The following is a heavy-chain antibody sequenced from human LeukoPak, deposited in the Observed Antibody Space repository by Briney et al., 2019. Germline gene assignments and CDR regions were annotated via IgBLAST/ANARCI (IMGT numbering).Heavy chain of an antibody. CDR3: ARVGYSNSYDF. J-gene: IGHJ4*02. Sequence: ASVKVSCKASGYTFTSYAMHWVRQAPGQRLEWMGWINAGNGNTKYSQKFQGRVTITWDSSISTAYMELSSLRSEDTAVYYCARVGYSNSYDFWGQGTLVTVSS. D-gene: IGHD5-18*01. V-gene: IGHV1-3*01. CDR2: INAGNGNT. CDR1: GYTFTSYA.